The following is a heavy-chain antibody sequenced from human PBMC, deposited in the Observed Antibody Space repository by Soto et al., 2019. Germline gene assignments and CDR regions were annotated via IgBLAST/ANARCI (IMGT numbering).Heavy chain of an antibody. CDR1: GFTFSSYV. CDR2: ISGSSYNT. Sequence: EVQLLESGGGLVQPGGSLRLSCAASGFTFSSYVMNWVRQAPGKGLEWVSAISGSSYNTFYADSVKGRFTISRDNSKNTRNRQMNRLRADDTAVYYCARFSITVFGPDGRSVEDWGHGTLVNVSS. V-gene: IGHV3-23*01. J-gene: IGHJ4*01. CDR3: ARFSITVFGPDGRSVED. D-gene: IGHD3-3*01.